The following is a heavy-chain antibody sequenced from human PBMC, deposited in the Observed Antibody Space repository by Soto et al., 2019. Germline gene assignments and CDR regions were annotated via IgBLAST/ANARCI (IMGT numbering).Heavy chain of an antibody. D-gene: IGHD2-2*01. CDR2: ISAYNGNT. CDR3: ARGRVPAAIGAYYYYGMDV. CDR1: GYTFTSYG. Sequence: ASVKVSCKASGYTFTSYGISWVRQAPGQGLEWMGWISAYNGNTNYAQKLQGRVTMTTDTSTSTAYMELRSLRSDDTAVYYCARGRVPAAIGAYYYYGMDVWGQGTTVTVSS. J-gene: IGHJ6*02. V-gene: IGHV1-18*01.